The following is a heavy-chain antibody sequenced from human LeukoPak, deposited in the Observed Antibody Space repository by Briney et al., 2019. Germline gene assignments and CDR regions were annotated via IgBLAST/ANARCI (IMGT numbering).Heavy chain of an antibody. V-gene: IGHV4-59*01. J-gene: IGHJ6*02. Sequence: SETLSLTCTVSGGSISSYYWSWIRQPPGKGLEWIGYIYYSGSTNYNPSLKSRVTISVDTSKNQFSLKLSSVTAADTAVYYCALWFGSRYGMDVWGQGTMVTVSS. D-gene: IGHD3-10*01. CDR1: GGSISSYY. CDR3: ALWFGSRYGMDV. CDR2: IYYSGST.